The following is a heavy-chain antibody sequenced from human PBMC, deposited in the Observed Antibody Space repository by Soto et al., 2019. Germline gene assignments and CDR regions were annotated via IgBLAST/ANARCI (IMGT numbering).Heavy chain of an antibody. CDR1: GFTFSSYG. CDR3: AKDGIAAAGYYYYMDV. CDR2: ISYDGSNK. V-gene: IGHV3-30*18. J-gene: IGHJ6*03. Sequence: QVQLVESGGGVVQPGRSLRLSCAASGFTFSSYGMHWVRQAPGKGLEWVAVISYDGSNKYYADSVKGRFTISRDNSKNTLYLQINSLRAEDTAVYYCAKDGIAAAGYYYYMDVWGKGTTVTVSS. D-gene: IGHD6-13*01.